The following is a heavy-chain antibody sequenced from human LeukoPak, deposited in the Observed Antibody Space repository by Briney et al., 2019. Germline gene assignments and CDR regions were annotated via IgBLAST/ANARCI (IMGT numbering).Heavy chain of an antibody. Sequence: GGSLRLSCAASGFTFSGSAMHWVRQASGRGLEWVGRIRSKANSYATAYAASVKGRFTISRDDSKNTAYLQMNSLKTEDTAVYYCTIKVGATYYFDYWGQGTLVTVSS. V-gene: IGHV3-73*01. CDR3: TIKVGATYYFDY. D-gene: IGHD1-26*01. CDR2: IRSKANSYAT. J-gene: IGHJ4*02. CDR1: GFTFSGSA.